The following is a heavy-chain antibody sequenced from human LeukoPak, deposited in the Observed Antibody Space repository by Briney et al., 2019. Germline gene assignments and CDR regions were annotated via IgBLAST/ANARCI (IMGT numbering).Heavy chain of an antibody. D-gene: IGHD3-22*01. CDR2: IYSGGST. CDR1: GFNVSSNY. V-gene: IGHV3-66*01. J-gene: IGHJ4*02. CDR3: ARVAYYYGSSGYSFDY. Sequence: GGSLRLSCAASGFNVSSNYMSWVRQAPGKGLEWVSIIYSGGSTYYADSVKGRFTISRDNSKNTVYLQMNSLRAEDTAVYHCARVAYYYGSSGYSFDYWGQGTLVTVSS.